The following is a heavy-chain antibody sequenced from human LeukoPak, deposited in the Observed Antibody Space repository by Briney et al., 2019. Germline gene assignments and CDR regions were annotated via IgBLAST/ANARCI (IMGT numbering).Heavy chain of an antibody. Sequence: PGGSLRLSCAASGFTFSSYAMHWVRQAPGKGLEWVAVISYDGSNKYYADSVKGRFTISRDNSKNTLYLQMNSLRAEDTAVYYCAKTGPPKYSGYDYEAPFDYWGQGTLVTVSS. J-gene: IGHJ4*02. CDR1: GFTFSSYA. CDR2: ISYDGSNK. D-gene: IGHD5-12*01. V-gene: IGHV3-30*04. CDR3: AKTGPPKYSGYDYEAPFDY.